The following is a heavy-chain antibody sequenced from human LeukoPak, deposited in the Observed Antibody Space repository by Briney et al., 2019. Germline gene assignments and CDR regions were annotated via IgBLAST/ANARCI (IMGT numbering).Heavy chain of an antibody. CDR2: IYPGDSDT. CDR3: ARRVDIVLGWFDP. Sequence: KPGGSLRLSCKGSGYSFTSYWIGWVRQMPGKGLEWMGIIYPGDSDTRYSPSFQGQVTISADKSISTAYLQWSSLKASDTAMYYCARRVDIVLGWFDPWGQGTLVTVSS. CDR1: GYSFTSYW. V-gene: IGHV5-51*01. D-gene: IGHD2-8*01. J-gene: IGHJ5*02.